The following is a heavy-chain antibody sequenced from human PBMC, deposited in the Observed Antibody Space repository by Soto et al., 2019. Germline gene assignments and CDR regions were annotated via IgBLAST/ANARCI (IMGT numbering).Heavy chain of an antibody. CDR1: AGSISFTNFF. J-gene: IGHJ4*02. CDR3: ARITGRHLDY. Sequence: LXLTCTVSAGSISFTNFFWGWVRQPPGKGLEWIGNIDYSGTAYFSPSLATRVTFHVDTSKNQFSLTLYSVTAADTAVYYCARITGRHLDYWGQGSLVTVSS. D-gene: IGHD1-20*01. V-gene: IGHV4-39*01. CDR2: IDYSGTA.